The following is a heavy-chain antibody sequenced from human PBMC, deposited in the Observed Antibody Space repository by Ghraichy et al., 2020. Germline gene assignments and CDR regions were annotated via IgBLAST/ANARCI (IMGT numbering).Heavy chain of an antibody. J-gene: IGHJ4*02. V-gene: IGHV3-7*01. CDR1: GFTFSSYW. CDR2: IKQDGSEK. D-gene: IGHD2-21*02. CDR3: ASYCGGDCYTLENFDY. Sequence: GGSLRLSCAASGFTFSSYWMSWVRQAPGKGLEWVANIKQDGSEKYYVDSVKGRFTISRDNAKNSLYLQMNSLRAEDTAVYYCASYCGGDCYTLENFDYWGQGTLVTVSS.